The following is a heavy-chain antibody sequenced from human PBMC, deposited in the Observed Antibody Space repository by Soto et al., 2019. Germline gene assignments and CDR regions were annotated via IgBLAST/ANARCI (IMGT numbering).Heavy chain of an antibody. CDR3: ARVRGVGRGTNLFDY. CDR1: GGSISSSRYY. Sequence: QLQLQESGPGLVKPSETLSLTCTVSGGSISSSRYYWGWIRQPPGKGLEWIGSIYYSGSTYYNPSLKHRVTISVDTSKNQFSLKLSSVTAADTAVYYCARVRGVGRGTNLFDYWGQGTLVTVSS. D-gene: IGHD3-10*01. J-gene: IGHJ4*02. CDR2: IYYSGST. V-gene: IGHV4-39*01.